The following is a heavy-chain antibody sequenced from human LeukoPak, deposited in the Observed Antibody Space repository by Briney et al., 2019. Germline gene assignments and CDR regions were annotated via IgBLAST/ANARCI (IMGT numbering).Heavy chain of an antibody. CDR3: AKSTGYSSGWFDY. D-gene: IGHD6-19*01. Sequence: GGSLRLSCSASGFTFSDYGMHWVRQAPGKGLEWVAVISYDGSNKYYADSVKGRFTISRDNSRNTGYLQMNSLRGDDTAVYYCAKSTGYSSGWFDYWGQGTLVTVSS. J-gene: IGHJ4*02. V-gene: IGHV3-30*18. CDR2: ISYDGSNK. CDR1: GFTFSDYG.